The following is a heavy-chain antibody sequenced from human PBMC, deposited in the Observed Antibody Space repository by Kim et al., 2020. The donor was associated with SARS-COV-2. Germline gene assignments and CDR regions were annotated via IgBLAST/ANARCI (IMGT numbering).Heavy chain of an antibody. CDR2: IYYSGST. CDR1: GDSISSYY. D-gene: IGHD3-3*02. CDR3: ARSRYSISPHFDH. J-gene: IGHJ4*02. V-gene: IGHV4-59*01. Sequence: SETLSLTCTVTGDSISSYYWSWIRQPPEKGLEWIGYIYYSGSTKYNPSLKSRVTISLDTSKNQFSLKLSSVTAADTDVYYCARSRYSISPHFDHWGQGTLVTVSS.